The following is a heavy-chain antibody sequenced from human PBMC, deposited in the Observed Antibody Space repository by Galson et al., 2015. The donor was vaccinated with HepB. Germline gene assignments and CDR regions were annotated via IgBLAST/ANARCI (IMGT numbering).Heavy chain of an antibody. D-gene: IGHD2/OR15-2a*01. Sequence: SLRLSCAASGLTLDTYDISWVRQAPGRGLQWVSAISANDISTHYAGPVKGRFTISRQKSKNMVILQMKRLKVEDTAVYYCAKGSPTSFFHYYMDVWGTGTTVTVSS. CDR1: GLTLDTYD. J-gene: IGHJ6*03. V-gene: IGHV3-23*01. CDR3: AKGSPTSFFHYYMDV. CDR2: ISANDIST.